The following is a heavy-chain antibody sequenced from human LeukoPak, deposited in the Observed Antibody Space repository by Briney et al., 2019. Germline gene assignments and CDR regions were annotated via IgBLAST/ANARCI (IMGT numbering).Heavy chain of an antibody. D-gene: IGHD3-3*01. Sequence: GGSLRLSCAASGFTFSSYGMHWVRQAPGKGLEWVAFIRYDGSNKYYADSVKGRFTISRDNSKNTLYLQMNSLRAEDTAVYYCAKDEADLDAFDIWGQETMVTVSS. CDR3: AKDEADLDAFDI. CDR2: IRYDGSNK. V-gene: IGHV3-30*02. J-gene: IGHJ3*02. CDR1: GFTFSSYG.